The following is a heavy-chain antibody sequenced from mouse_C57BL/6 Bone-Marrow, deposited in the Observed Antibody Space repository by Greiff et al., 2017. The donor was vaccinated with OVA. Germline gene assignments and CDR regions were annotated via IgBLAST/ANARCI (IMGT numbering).Heavy chain of an antibody. J-gene: IGHJ2*01. CDR3: ARWDYYGSSPYYFDY. Sequence: QVQLKESGPELVKPGASVKISCKASGYAFSSSWMNWVKQRPGKGLEWIGRIYPGDGDTNYNGKFKGKATLTADKSSSTAYMQLSSLTSEDSAVYFCARWDYYGSSPYYFDYWGQGTTLTVSS. D-gene: IGHD1-1*01. CDR2: IYPGDGDT. V-gene: IGHV1-82*01. CDR1: GYAFSSSW.